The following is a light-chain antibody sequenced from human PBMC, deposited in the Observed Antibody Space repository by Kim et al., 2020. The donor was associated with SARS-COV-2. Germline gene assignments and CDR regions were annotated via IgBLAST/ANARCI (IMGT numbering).Light chain of an antibody. Sequence: SSELTQDPAVSVALGQTVRITCQGDSLRSYYASRYQQKPGQAPVLVIYGKNNRPSGIPDRFSGSSSGNTASLTITGAQAEDEADYYCNPRDSSGNHFWVF. CDR1: SLRSYY. J-gene: IGLJ3*02. CDR2: GKN. CDR3: NPRDSSGNHFWV. V-gene: IGLV3-19*01.